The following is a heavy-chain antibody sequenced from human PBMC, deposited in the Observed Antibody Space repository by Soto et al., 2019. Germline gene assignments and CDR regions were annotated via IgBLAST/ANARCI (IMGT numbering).Heavy chain of an antibody. CDR2: ISAYNGNT. CDR3: ASNAGYSSSWDRAIMVAFDI. V-gene: IGHV1-18*01. CDR1: GYTFTSYG. J-gene: IGHJ3*02. Sequence: VASVKVSCKASGYTFTSYGISWVRQAPGQGLEWMGWISAYNGNTNYAQKLQGRVTMTTDTSTSTAYMELRSLRSDDTAVYYCASNAGYSSSWDRAIMVAFDIWGQGTMVTVSS. D-gene: IGHD6-13*01.